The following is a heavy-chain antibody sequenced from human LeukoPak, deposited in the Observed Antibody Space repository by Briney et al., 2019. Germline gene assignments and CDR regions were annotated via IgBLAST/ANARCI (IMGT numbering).Heavy chain of an antibody. Sequence: ASVTVSCKASGYTFTSYDINWVRQAPGPGLEWMGWVNPNSGNTGYAQKFQGRVTMTRNTSISTAYMELSSLRSEDTAVYYCARGVGPTNFDYWGQGTLVTVSS. CDR2: VNPNSGNT. D-gene: IGHD1-26*01. J-gene: IGHJ4*02. CDR1: GYTFTSYD. V-gene: IGHV1-8*01. CDR3: ARGVGPTNFDY.